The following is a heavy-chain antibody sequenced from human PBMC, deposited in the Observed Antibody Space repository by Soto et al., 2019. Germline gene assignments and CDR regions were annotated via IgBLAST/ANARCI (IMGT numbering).Heavy chain of an antibody. CDR2: IKQDGSET. CDR1: GFTFNTYW. D-gene: IGHD3-10*01. V-gene: IGHV3-7*04. J-gene: IGHJ6*02. Sequence: EVQLVESGGGLVQPGGSLRLSCAASGFTFNTYWMTWVRQAPGKGLEWGANIKQDGSETYYVDSVKGRFTISRDNAKNSLYLQMNSLRAEDTAVYYCARDPPYGSGTSQNYGMDVWGQGTTVTVSS. CDR3: ARDPPYGSGTSQNYGMDV.